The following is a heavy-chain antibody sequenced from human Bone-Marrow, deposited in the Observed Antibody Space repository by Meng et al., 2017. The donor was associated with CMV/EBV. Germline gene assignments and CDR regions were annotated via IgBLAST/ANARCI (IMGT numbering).Heavy chain of an antibody. CDR1: GLTFSDSW. J-gene: IGHJ4*02. CDR3: ARGKVYFDY. V-gene: IGHV3-7*01. Sequence: GESLKISCSASGLTFSDSWMTWVRQAPGKGLEWVANIKEDGREKYYVDSVEGRFTVSRDNAKNSLYLQMDPLRVEDTAVYFCARGKVYFDYWGRGSLVTVSS. CDR2: IKEDGREK.